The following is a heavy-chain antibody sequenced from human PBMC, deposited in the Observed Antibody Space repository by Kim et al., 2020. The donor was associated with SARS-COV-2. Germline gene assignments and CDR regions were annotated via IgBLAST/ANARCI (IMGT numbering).Heavy chain of an antibody. Sequence: LKSRVTISLDTSKNQFSLKLSSVTAADTAVYYCARQPSAVAGTKYYFDYWGQGTLVTVSS. CDR3: ARQPSAVAGTKYYFDY. J-gene: IGHJ4*02. D-gene: IGHD6-19*01. V-gene: IGHV4-39*01.